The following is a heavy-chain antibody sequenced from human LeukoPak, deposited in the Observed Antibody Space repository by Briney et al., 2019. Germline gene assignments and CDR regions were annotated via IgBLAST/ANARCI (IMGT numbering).Heavy chain of an antibody. Sequence: PSQTLSLTCAVSGGSISSGGYSCSWIRQPPGKGLEWIGYIYHSGSTYYNPSLKSRVTISVDRSKNQFSLKLSSVTAADTAVYYCARYCSSTSCFQSGGHYYGMDVWGKGTTVTVSS. CDR1: GGSISSGGYS. D-gene: IGHD2-2*01. J-gene: IGHJ6*04. CDR2: IYHSGST. V-gene: IGHV4-30-2*01. CDR3: ARYCSSTSCFQSGGHYYGMDV.